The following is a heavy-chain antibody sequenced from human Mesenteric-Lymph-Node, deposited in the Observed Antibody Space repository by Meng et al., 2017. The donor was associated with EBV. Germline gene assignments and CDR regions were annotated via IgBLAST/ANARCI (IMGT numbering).Heavy chain of an antibody. D-gene: IGHD2-8*02. V-gene: IGHV1-69*06. CDR3: ARKYCTGGVCYDS. Sequence: QVRLVQSGVEVKKPGASLRVSCKASGYTFTTYGVSWVRQAPGQGLEWMGGITPRFETAEYAQKFRGRVTITADKSTSTVYMELSRLTSEDTAVYFCARKYCTGGVCYDSRGQGTLVTVSS. J-gene: IGHJ4*02. CDR2: ITPRFETA. CDR1: GYTFTTYG.